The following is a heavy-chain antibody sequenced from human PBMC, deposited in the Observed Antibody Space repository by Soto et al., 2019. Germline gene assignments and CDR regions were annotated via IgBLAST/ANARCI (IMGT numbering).Heavy chain of an antibody. D-gene: IGHD6-13*01. CDR2: TYYRSKWYN. V-gene: IGHV6-1*01. CDR1: RDSVSSNSAA. Sequence: SQTLPLTFAISRDSVSSNSAAWKWIRQSPSRGLEWLGRTYYRSKWYNDYAVSVKSRITINPDTSKNQFSLQLNSVTPEDTAVYYCAGALSTWGSTWYFDYWAQGTLVTVSS. CDR3: AGALSTWGSTWYFDY. J-gene: IGHJ4*02.